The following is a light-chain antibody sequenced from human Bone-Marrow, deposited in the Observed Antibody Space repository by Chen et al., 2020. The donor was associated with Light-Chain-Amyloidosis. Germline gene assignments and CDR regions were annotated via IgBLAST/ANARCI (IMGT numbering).Light chain of an antibody. CDR2: EVT. CDR3: SAGGGTNHFYV. CDR1: SNDD. V-gene: IGLV2-8*01. J-gene: IGLJ1*01. Sequence: QSALTQPPSASGSPGQSVTLSCTGTSNDDVSWYQPYPGKAPKLIIYEVTKRPSGVPDRFSGSKSGNTASLTVSGLQADDEGDYFCSAGGGTNHFYVIGSGTRVTVL.